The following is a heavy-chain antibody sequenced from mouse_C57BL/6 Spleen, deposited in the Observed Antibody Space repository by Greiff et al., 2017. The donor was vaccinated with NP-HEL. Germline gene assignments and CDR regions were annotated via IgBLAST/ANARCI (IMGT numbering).Heavy chain of an antibody. Sequence: QVQLQQPGAELVKPGASVKMSCKASGYTFTSYWITWVKQRPGQGLEWIGDIYPGSGSTNYNEKFKSKATLTVDTSSSTAYMQLSSLTSEDSAVYYCAPSPYYGSSLDYWGQGTTLTVSS. V-gene: IGHV1-55*01. J-gene: IGHJ2*01. CDR1: GYTFTSYW. CDR3: APSPYYGSSLDY. CDR2: IYPGSGST. D-gene: IGHD1-1*01.